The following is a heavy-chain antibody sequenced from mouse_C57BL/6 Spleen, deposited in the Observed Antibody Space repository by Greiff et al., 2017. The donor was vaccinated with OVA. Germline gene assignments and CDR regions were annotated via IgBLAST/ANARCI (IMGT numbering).Heavy chain of an antibody. J-gene: IGHJ4*01. CDR2: IDPSDSYT. CDR1: GYTFTSYW. V-gene: IGHV1-50*01. CDR3: ARNGGYGSRAMDY. D-gene: IGHD1-1*01. Sequence: VQLQQPGAELVKPGASVKLSCKASGYTFTSYWMQWVKQRPGQGLEWIGEIDPSDSYTNYNQKFKGKATLTVDTSSSTAYMQLSSLTSEDSAVYYCARNGGYGSRAMDYWGQGTSVTVSS.